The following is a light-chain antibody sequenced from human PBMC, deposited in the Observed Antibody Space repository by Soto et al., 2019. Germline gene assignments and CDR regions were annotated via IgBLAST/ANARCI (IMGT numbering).Light chain of an antibody. V-gene: IGKV3-11*01. J-gene: IGKJ1*01. CDR3: PVRSNWPPTWT. CDR1: QSISSY. CDR2: DAS. Sequence: EIVLTQSPATLSLSPGERATLSCRASQSISSYLAWYQHKPGQAPRLLIYDASTRAAGIPARFSGSGSGTDFTLTISSLEPEDVAVCFCPVRSNWPPTWTFGQGTKVEVK.